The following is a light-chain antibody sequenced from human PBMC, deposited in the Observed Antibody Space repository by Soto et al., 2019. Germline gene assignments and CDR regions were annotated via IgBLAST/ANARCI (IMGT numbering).Light chain of an antibody. CDR2: AAS. CDR1: QSVRSNF. J-gene: IGKJ4*01. V-gene: IGKV3-20*01. CDR3: QQYGTSPHLT. Sequence: EIVLTQSPGTLSLSPGERAALSCRASQSVRSNFVAWYQQKPGQAPRLLIYAASRRAPGIPDRFSGSGSGTDFSLIISRLESEDFAVYYCQQYGTSPHLTFGGVTRVEIK.